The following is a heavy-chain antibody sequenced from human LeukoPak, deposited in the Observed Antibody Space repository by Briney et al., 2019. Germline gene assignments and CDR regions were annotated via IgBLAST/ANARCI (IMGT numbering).Heavy chain of an antibody. CDR1: GYSFTSYW. CDR3: ARVAYCSGGSCYSSHVFDI. V-gene: IGHV5-51*01. D-gene: IGHD2-15*01. CDR2: IYPGDSDT. J-gene: IGHJ3*02. Sequence: GESLKISCKGSGYSFTSYWIGWVRQMPGKGLEWMGIIYPGDSDTRYSPSFQGQVTISADKSISTAYLQWSSLKASDTAVYYCARVAYCSGGSCYSSHVFDIWGQGTMVTVSS.